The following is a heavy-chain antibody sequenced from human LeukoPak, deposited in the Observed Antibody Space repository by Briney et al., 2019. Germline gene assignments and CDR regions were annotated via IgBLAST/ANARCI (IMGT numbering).Heavy chain of an antibody. CDR3: ARVGSSWYSSAFDI. CDR1: GGSISSYH. CDR2: FYYSGST. Sequence: SETLSLTCTVSGGSISSYHWSWIRQPPGKGLEWIGFFYYSGSTNYNPSLKSRVTMSVDTSKNQFSLKLSSVTAADTAVYYCARVGSSWYSSAFDIWGQGTMVTVS. D-gene: IGHD6-13*01. J-gene: IGHJ3*02. V-gene: IGHV4-59*12.